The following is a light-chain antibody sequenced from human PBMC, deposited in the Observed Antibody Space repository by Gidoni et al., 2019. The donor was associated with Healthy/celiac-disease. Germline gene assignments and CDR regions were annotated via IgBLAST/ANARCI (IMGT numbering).Light chain of an antibody. V-gene: IGLV3-21*02. CDR2: DDS. J-gene: IGLJ2*01. CDR3: QVWDSSSDHVV. CDR1: NIGSKS. Sequence: GGNNIGSKSVHWYQQKPGQAPVLVVYDDSARPSGIPERFSGSNSGNTATLTISRVEAGDEADYYCQVWDSSSDHVVFGGGTKLTVL.